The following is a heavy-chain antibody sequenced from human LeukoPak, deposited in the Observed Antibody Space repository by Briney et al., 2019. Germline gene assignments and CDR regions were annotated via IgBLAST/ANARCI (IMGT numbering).Heavy chain of an antibody. CDR2: INYNGTT. CDR1: GGSISSSGFY. J-gene: IGHJ1*01. V-gene: IGHV4-39*01. CDR3: ARQWDSSGYHEYFQH. D-gene: IGHD3-22*01. Sequence: ETLSLTCTVSGGSISSSGFYWGWIRQPPGMGLEWIGCINYNGTTYYNPSLKSRVSISVDTSKSQFSLKLSSVTATDTAVYYCARQWDSSGYHEYFQHWGQGTLVSVSS.